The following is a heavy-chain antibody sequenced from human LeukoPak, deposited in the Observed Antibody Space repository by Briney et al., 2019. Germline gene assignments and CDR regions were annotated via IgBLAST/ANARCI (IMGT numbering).Heavy chain of an antibody. CDR2: INHSGST. V-gene: IGHV4-34*01. Sequence: SETLSLTCAVYGGSFSGYYWSWIRQPPGKGLEWIGEINHSGSTNYNPSLKSRVTISVDASRNQFSLKLNSVTAADTAVYYCAKSNGYGLIDIWGQGTMVTVSS. J-gene: IGHJ3*02. CDR3: AKSNGYGLIDI. D-gene: IGHD3-22*01. CDR1: GGSFSGYY.